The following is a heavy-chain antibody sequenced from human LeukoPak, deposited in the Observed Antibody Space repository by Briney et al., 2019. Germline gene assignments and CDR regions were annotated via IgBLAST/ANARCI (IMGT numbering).Heavy chain of an antibody. CDR3: ARDKGPSWYFDL. J-gene: IGHJ2*01. Sequence: SETLSLTCTVSGGTISTFYWNWIRQPPGKGLEWIGNVYNTGGTDYNPSLKGRVTISVDTSKNQISLKLSSVTAADTAVYYCARDKGPSWYFDLWGRGTLVTVSS. V-gene: IGHV4-59*01. CDR2: VYNTGGT. CDR1: GGTISTFY.